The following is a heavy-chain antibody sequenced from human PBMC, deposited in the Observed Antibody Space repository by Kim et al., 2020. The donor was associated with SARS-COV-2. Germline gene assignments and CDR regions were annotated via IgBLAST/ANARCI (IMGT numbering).Heavy chain of an antibody. Sequence: GGSLRLSCAASGFTFSSYAMHWVRQAPGKGLEWVAVISYDGSNKYYADSVKGRFTISRDNSKNTLYLQMNSLRAEDTAVYYCARAGGYSYGFPYYYYYGMDVWGQGTTVTVSS. CDR2: ISYDGSNK. J-gene: IGHJ6*02. CDR1: GFTFSSYA. V-gene: IGHV3-30*04. CDR3: ARAGGYSYGFPYYYYYGMDV. D-gene: IGHD5-18*01.